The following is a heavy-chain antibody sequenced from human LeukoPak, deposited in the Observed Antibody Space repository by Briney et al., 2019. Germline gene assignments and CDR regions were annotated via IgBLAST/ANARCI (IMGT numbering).Heavy chain of an antibody. J-gene: IGHJ4*02. CDR3: ARFGELLSSLDY. CDR2: IYDRGNT. CDR1: GGSISSTRYY. D-gene: IGHD3-10*01. V-gene: IGHV4-39*01. Sequence: SETLSLTCTVSGGSISSTRYYWGWIRQPPGKGLEWIGSIYDRGNTYYNPSLKSRVNISVDTSKNQFSLKLSSVTAADTAVYYCARFGELLSSLDYWGQGTLVTVSS.